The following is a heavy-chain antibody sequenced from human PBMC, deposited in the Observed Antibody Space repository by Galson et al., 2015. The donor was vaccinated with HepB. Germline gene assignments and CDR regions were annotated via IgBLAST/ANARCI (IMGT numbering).Heavy chain of an antibody. D-gene: IGHD4-11*01. J-gene: IGHJ4*02. CDR2: ISSSSSYI. Sequence: SLRLSCAASGFTFSSYSMNWVRQAPGKGLEWVSSISSSSSYIYYADSVKGRFTISRDNAKNSLYLQMNSLRAEDTAVYYCARDFGTTVTTRLFDYWGQGTLVTVSS. V-gene: IGHV3-21*01. CDR1: GFTFSSYS. CDR3: ARDFGTTVTTRLFDY.